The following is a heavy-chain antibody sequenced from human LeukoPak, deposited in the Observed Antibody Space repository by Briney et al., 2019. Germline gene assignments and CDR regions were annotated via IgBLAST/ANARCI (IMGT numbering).Heavy chain of an antibody. D-gene: IGHD4-23*01. J-gene: IGHJ4*02. CDR3: AKAGMTTVVRAFFDY. CDR2: ISYDGSNK. V-gene: IGHV3-30*18. CDR1: GFTFSSYG. Sequence: GRSLRLSCAASGFTFSSYGMHWVRQAPGKGLEWVAVISYDGSNKYYADSVKGRFTISRDNSKNTPYLQMNSLRAEDTAVYYCAKAGMTTVVRAFFDYWGQGTLVTVSS.